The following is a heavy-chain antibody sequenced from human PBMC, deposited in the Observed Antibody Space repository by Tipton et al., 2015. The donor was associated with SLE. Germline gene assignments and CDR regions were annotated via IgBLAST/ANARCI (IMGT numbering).Heavy chain of an antibody. CDR3: ARYRDLWSGNDAFDI. V-gene: IGHV3-33*01. CDR2: VWYDGTSE. D-gene: IGHD3-3*01. CDR1: GFTFNNYG. J-gene: IGHJ3*02. Sequence: SGFTFNNYGMHWVRQAPGKGLEWVAVVWYDGTSEYYADSVKGRFTISRDNSENTLSLQMNSLRVEDTAVYYCARYRDLWSGNDAFDIWVQWTMVTVSP.